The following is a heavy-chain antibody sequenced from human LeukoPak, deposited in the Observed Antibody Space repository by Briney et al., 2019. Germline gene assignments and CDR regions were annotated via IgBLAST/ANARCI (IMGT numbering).Heavy chain of an antibody. CDR1: GVSISSYH. Sequence: SETLSLTSTVSGVSISSYHWSWIRQPPGKGLEWIGYIYYSGSNNYNPSLNTRITISVDTSKNQFYLKLRSVTAADTAVYYCARGSRKSIAAAGTFGFGGSDFDYWGQGTLVTVSS. V-gene: IGHV4-59*01. CDR3: ARGSRKSIAAAGTFGFGGSDFDY. CDR2: IYYSGSN. J-gene: IGHJ4*02. D-gene: IGHD6-13*01.